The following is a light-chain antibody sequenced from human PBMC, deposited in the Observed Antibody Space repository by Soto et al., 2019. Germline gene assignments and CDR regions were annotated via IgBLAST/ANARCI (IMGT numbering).Light chain of an antibody. V-gene: IGLV3-21*02. CDR3: QVWDSSSDHPGVV. CDR1: NIGRKS. Sequence: SYELTQPPSVSVAPGQTARITCGGNNIGRKSGHWYQQKPGRAPVLVVYVESVRPSGIPERFSGSNSGNTATLTISRVEPGDEADYYCQVWDSSSDHPGVVFGGGTKVTVL. J-gene: IGLJ2*01. CDR2: VES.